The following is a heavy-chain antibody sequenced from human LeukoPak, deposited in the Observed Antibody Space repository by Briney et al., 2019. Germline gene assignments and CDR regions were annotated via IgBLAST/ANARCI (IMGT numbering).Heavy chain of an antibody. D-gene: IGHD6-13*01. CDR3: ARDGDPISAAGTMLDY. J-gene: IGHJ4*02. CDR2: ILYDGGDN. Sequence: GGSLRLSCAASGFTFSSYAMHWVRQAPRTGLEWVASILYDGGDNYYAGSVKGRFTISRDNSKKTLYLQMNSLRPEDTAVYFCARDGDPISAAGTMLDYWGLGTLVTVSS. CDR1: GFTFSSYA. V-gene: IGHV3-30*04.